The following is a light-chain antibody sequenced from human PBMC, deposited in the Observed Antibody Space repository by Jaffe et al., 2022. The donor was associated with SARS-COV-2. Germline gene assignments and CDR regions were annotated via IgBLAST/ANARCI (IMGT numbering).Light chain of an antibody. CDR3: VLYMGSGVCV. J-gene: IGLJ3*02. CDR1: SGSVSTGYY. CDR2: STN. Sequence: QTVVTQEPSFSVSPGGTVTLTCGLSSGSVSTGYYPSWYQQTPGQAPRTLIYSTNFRSSGVPDRFSGSILGNKAALTITGAQADDESDYYCVLYMGSGVCVFGGGTKLTVL. V-gene: IGLV8-61*01.